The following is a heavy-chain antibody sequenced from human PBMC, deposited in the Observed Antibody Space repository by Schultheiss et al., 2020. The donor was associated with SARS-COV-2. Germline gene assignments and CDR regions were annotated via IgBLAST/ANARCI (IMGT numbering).Heavy chain of an antibody. CDR2: ISAYNGNT. CDR1: GYTFTTYG. Sequence: ASVKVSCKASGYTFTTYGISWVRQAPGQGLEWMGWISAYNGNTNYAQKFQERVTITRDMSTSTAYMELRSLRAEDTAVYYCARSGFLEWLSTEYGMDVWGQGTTVTVSS. D-gene: IGHD3-3*01. V-gene: IGHV1-18*01. CDR3: ARSGFLEWLSTEYGMDV. J-gene: IGHJ6*02.